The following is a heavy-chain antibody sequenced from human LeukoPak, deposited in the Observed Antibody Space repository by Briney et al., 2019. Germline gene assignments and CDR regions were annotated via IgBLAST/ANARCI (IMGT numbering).Heavy chain of an antibody. CDR2: IYWDNDK. V-gene: IGHV2-5*02. D-gene: IGHD1-20*01. CDR1: VFSPTTRPLG. J-gene: IGHJ4*02. Sequence: SGPTLVKPTQTLTLTCSLSVFSPTTRPLGVGWIRQPPAKALEWLAVIYWDNDKRYNPSLKTRLTVTTATSKNQVVLIMTNMDPVDTATYYCAHRRSGYDWNHGDFDYWGLGTLVTVSS. CDR3: AHRRSGYDWNHGDFDY.